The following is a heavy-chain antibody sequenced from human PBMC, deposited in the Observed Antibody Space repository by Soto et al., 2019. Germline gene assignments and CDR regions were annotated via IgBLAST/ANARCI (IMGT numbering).Heavy chain of an antibody. CDR3: ARGRGYSYGLDP. CDR1: CYSIRSRNNY. V-gene: IGHV4-30-4*01. Sequence: ASETLSLTCTVSCYSIRSRNNYWSWIRQPQGEGLEWIGFISYSGTTSYSPSLKSRLAISLDTSKNQFSLSLSSVTAADTSVYYCARGRGYSYGLDPWGQGTLVTVS. D-gene: IGHD5-18*01. CDR2: ISYSGTT. J-gene: IGHJ5*02.